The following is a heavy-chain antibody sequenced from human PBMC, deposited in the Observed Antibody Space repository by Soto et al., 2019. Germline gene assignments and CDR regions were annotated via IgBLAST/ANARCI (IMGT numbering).Heavy chain of an antibody. CDR2: INPSGGST. V-gene: IGHV1-46*03. J-gene: IGHJ3*02. Sequence: GASVKVSCKASGYTFTSYYMHWVRQAPGQGLEWMGIINPSGGSTSYAQKFQGRVTMTRDTSTSTVYMELSSLRSEDTAVYYCARLGDIVVVPAARPAFDIWGQGTMVTVSS. CDR3: ARLGDIVVVPAARPAFDI. D-gene: IGHD2-2*01. CDR1: GYTFTSYY.